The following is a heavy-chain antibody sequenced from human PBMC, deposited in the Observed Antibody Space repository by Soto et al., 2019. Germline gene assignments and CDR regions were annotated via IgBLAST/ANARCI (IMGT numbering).Heavy chain of an antibody. CDR2: ISGSGANT. CDR1: GFTFSSYA. Sequence: GGSLRLSCVASGFTFSSYAMSWVRQVPGKGLEWISSISGSGANTWYAGSVQGRFSISRDSSKSTLSLHMNTLRAEDTAIYYCARDRATFDSWGQGTLVTVSS. J-gene: IGHJ4*02. CDR3: ARDRATFDS. V-gene: IGHV3-23*01. D-gene: IGHD1-26*01.